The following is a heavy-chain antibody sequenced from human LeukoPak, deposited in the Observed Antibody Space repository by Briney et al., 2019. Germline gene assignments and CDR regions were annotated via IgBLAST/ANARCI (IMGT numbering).Heavy chain of an antibody. V-gene: IGHV4-59*01. CDR3: ARDFNYDSSGYYYRGGAFDI. CDR1: GGSISSYY. Sequence: PSETLSLTCTVSGGSISSYYWSWIRQPPGKGLEWIGYIYYSGSTNYNPSLKSRVTTSVDTSKNQFSLKLSSVTAADTAVYYCARDFNYDSSGYYYRGGAFDIWGQGTMVTVSS. D-gene: IGHD3-22*01. CDR2: IYYSGST. J-gene: IGHJ3*02.